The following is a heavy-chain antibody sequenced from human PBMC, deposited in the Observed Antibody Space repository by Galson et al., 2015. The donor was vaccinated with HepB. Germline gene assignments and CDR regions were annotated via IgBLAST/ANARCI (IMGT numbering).Heavy chain of an antibody. CDR3: AKDVYYGSGSYYNHPYYFDY. Sequence: SLRLSCAASGFTFSSYAMSWVRQAPGKGLEWVSAISGSGGSTYYADSVKGRFTISRDNSKNTLYLQMNSLRAEDTAVYYCAKDVYYGSGSYYNHPYYFDYWGQGTLVTVSS. CDR1: GFTFSSYA. J-gene: IGHJ4*02. CDR2: ISGSGGST. D-gene: IGHD3-10*01. V-gene: IGHV3-23*01.